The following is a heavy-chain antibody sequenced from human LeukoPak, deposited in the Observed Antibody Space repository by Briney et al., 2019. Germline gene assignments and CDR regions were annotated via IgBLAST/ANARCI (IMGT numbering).Heavy chain of an antibody. CDR2: INPNSGGT. J-gene: IGHJ4*02. CDR1: GYSFTGYY. V-gene: IGHV1-2*02. Sequence: ASVKVSCKASGYSFTGYYMHWVRQAPGQGLGWMGWINPNSGGTNYAQKFQGRVTMTRDTSISAAYMELSRLRSDDTAVYYCGRGLITMIVVVDVWGQGTLVTVSS. CDR3: GRGLITMIVVVDV. D-gene: IGHD3-22*01.